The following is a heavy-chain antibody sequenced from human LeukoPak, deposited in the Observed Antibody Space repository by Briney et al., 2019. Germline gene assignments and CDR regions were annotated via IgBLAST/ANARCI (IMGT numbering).Heavy chain of an antibody. CDR1: GYTFTGYY. CDR3: ARGQYDILTDGMDV. Sequence: ASVKVSCKASGYTFTGYYMHWVRQAPGQGLEWMGWINPNSGGTNYAQKFQGRVTMTRDTSISTAYMELSRLRSDDTAVYCCARGQYDILTDGMDVWGQGTTVTVSS. CDR2: INPNSGGT. J-gene: IGHJ6*02. D-gene: IGHD3-9*01. V-gene: IGHV1-2*02.